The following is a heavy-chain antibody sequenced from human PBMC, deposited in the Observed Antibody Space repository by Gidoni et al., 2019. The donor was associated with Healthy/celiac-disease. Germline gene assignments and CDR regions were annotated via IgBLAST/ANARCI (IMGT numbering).Heavy chain of an antibody. CDR2: ISYDGSNK. J-gene: IGHJ3*02. CDR1: GFTSRSYG. D-gene: IGHD6-19*01. CDR3: AKDLAFIAVAGTSDAFDI. Sequence: QVQLVESGGGVVQPGRSLRLPCAASGFTSRSYGMHWVRQAPGKGLELVAVISYDGSNKYYADSVKGRFTISRDNSKNTLYLQMNSLRAEDTAVYYCAKDLAFIAVAGTSDAFDIWGQGTMVTVSS. V-gene: IGHV3-30*18.